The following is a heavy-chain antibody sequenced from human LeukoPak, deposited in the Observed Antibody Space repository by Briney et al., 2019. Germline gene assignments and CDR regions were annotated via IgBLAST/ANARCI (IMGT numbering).Heavy chain of an antibody. CDR1: GASVSSHY. J-gene: IGHJ4*02. CDR2: IYHSGTT. V-gene: IGHV4-59*02. Sequence: PSETLSLTCAVSGASVSSHYWSWIRQSPGKGLEWIGHIYHSGTTKYNPSFKSRVTISVDTSKNQFSLKLSSVTAADTAVYYCAREDITIFGVVTTYYFDYWGQGTLVTVSS. D-gene: IGHD3-3*01. CDR3: AREDITIFGVVTTYYFDY.